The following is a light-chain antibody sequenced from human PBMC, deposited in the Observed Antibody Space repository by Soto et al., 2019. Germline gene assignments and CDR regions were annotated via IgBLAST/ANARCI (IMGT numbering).Light chain of an antibody. CDR2: EVS. Sequence: QSALAQPASVSGSPGQSITISCTGTSSDVGAYNSVSWYQQHPGQVPQLMIYEVSNRPSGVSNRFSGSKSGNTASLTISGLQADDEADYNCSSYTYTGAWVFGGGTKLTVL. V-gene: IGLV2-14*01. CDR1: SSDVGAYNS. J-gene: IGLJ3*02. CDR3: SSYTYTGAWV.